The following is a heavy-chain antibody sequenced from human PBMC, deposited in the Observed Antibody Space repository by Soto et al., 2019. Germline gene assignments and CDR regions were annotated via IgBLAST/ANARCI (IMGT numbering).Heavy chain of an antibody. J-gene: IGHJ6*02. D-gene: IGHD3-9*01. CDR3: ARHRRYYDILTGYLSHYYYYGMDV. CDR1: GGPISSYY. CDR2: IYYSGST. Sequence: SETLSLTCTVSGGPISSYYWSWIRQPPGKGLEWIGYIYYSGSTNYNPSLKSRVTISVDTSKNQFSLKLSSVTAADTAVYYCARHRRYYDILTGYLSHYYYYGMDVWGQGTTVTVSS. V-gene: IGHV4-59*08.